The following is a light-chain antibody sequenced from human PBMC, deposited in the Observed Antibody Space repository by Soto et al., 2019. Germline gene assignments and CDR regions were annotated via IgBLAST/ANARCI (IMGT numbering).Light chain of an antibody. CDR1: SSDVGGYNY. Sequence: HSALTQPRSVSGSPGQSVTISCTGTSSDVGGYNYVSWYQQHPGKAPKLMTYDVSKRPSGVSDRFSGSKSGNTASLTISGLQADDEADYYCCSYAGTYTVVLFGGGTKLTVL. CDR3: CSYAGTYTVVL. J-gene: IGLJ2*01. CDR2: DVS. V-gene: IGLV2-11*01.